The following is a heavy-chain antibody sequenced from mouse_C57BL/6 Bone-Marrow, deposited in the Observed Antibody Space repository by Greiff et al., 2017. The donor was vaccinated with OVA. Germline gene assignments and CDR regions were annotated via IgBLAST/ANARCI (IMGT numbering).Heavy chain of an antibody. J-gene: IGHJ3*01. V-gene: IGHV1-7*01. Sequence: QVQLQQSGAELVKPGASVKLSCKASGYTFTSYWMHWVKQRPGQGLEWIGYINPSSGYTKYNQKFKDKATLTADKSTSTAYMQLSSLTYEDSAVYSCARRDSNYHDGFAYWGQGTLVTVSA. CDR1: GYTFTSYW. CDR2: INPSSGYT. D-gene: IGHD2-5*01. CDR3: ARRDSNYHDGFAY.